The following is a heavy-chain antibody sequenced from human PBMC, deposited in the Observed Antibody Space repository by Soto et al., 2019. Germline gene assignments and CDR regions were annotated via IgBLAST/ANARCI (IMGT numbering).Heavy chain of an antibody. V-gene: IGHV2-5*02. J-gene: IGHJ5*02. CDR3: AHSPYYYDSSGYYPQYNWLDP. CDR1: GFSRITIVVG. CDR2: IYWDDDK. Sequence: GSGPTLVNPTQTLTLTCTFPGFSRITIVVGVGWIRQPPGKALEWLALIYWDDDKRYSPSLKSRLTITKDTSKNQVVLTMTNMDPVDTATYYCAHSPYYYDSSGYYPQYNWLDPWGQGTLVTVSS. D-gene: IGHD3-22*01.